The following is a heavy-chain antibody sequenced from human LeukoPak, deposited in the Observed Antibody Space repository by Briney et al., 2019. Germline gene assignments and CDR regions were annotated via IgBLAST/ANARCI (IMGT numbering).Heavy chain of an antibody. J-gene: IGHJ1*01. Sequence: GGSLRLSCAASGFTFSSYSMNWVRQAPGKGLEWVSSISSSSSYIYYADSVKGRFTISRDNAKNSLYLQMNSLRAEDTAVYYCAREEQRYKDFQHWGQGTLVTVSS. CDR3: AREEQRYKDFQH. CDR2: ISSSSSYI. CDR1: GFTFSSYS. D-gene: IGHD6-25*01. V-gene: IGHV3-21*01.